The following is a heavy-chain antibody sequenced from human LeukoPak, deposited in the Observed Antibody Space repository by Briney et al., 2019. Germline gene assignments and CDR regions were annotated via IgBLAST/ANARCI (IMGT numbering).Heavy chain of an antibody. Sequence: SETLSLTCTVSGGSISSSSYYCGWIRQPPGKGLEWIGSIYYSGSTYYNPSLKSRVTISVDTSKNQFSLKLSSVTAADTAVYYCARDLLSSSWSPYFDYWGQGTLVTVSS. D-gene: IGHD6-13*01. J-gene: IGHJ4*01. V-gene: IGHV4-39*07. CDR2: IYYSGST. CDR3: ARDLLSSSWSPYFDY. CDR1: GGSISSSSYY.